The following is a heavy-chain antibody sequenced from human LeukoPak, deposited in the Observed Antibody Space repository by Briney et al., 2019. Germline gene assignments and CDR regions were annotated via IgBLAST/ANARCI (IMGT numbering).Heavy chain of an antibody. Sequence: KTSETLSLTCAVYGGSFSGYYWSWIRQPPGKGLEWIGEINHSGSTNYNPSLKSRVTISVDTSKNQFSLKLSSMTAADTAVYYCARGSSSSYGYWGQGTLVTVSS. CDR2: INHSGST. CDR3: ARGSSSSYGY. CDR1: GGSFSGYY. D-gene: IGHD6-13*01. V-gene: IGHV4-34*01. J-gene: IGHJ4*02.